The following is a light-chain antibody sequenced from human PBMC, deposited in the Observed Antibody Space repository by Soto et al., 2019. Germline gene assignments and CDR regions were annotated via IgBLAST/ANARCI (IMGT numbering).Light chain of an antibody. CDR3: QSYDISLSGYVV. Sequence: QSVLTQPPSVSGAPGQRVTISCTGSSSNIGAGYDVHWYQQLPGTAHKLLIYGNSNRPSGVPDRFSGSKSGTSASLAITGLQAEDEADYYCQSYDISLSGYVVFGGGTKLTVL. CDR2: GNS. J-gene: IGLJ2*01. V-gene: IGLV1-40*01. CDR1: SSNIGAGYD.